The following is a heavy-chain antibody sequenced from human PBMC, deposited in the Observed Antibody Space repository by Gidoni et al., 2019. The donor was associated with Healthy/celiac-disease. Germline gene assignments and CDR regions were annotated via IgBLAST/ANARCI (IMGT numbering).Heavy chain of an antibody. V-gene: IGHV3-9*01. CDR1: GFTLADYA. D-gene: IGHD3-22*01. CDR3: AKDLDYYDSSGYYYSHFDY. Sequence: EVQLVESGGGLVQPGRSLRLSCAATGFTLADYAMHWVRQAPGKGLEWVSGISWYSGSIGYADSVKGRFTISRDNAKNSLYLQMNSLRAEDTALYYCAKDLDYYDSSGYYYSHFDYWGQGTLVTVSS. CDR2: ISWYSGSI. J-gene: IGHJ4*02.